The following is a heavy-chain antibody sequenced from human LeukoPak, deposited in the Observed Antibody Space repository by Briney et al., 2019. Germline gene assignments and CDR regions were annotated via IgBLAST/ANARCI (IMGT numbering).Heavy chain of an antibody. Sequence: GRSLRLSCAASGFTFSRYGMHWVRQAPGKGLEWVAVASSDGDTTYYADSVKGRFTISRDNSRNTLYLQKNSLRAEDTAVYYCAKEGSTTFREDFDCWGQGTQVIVSS. V-gene: IGHV3-30*18. D-gene: IGHD3-16*01. J-gene: IGHJ4*02. CDR3: AKEGSTTFREDFDC. CDR2: ASSDGDTT. CDR1: GFTFSRYG.